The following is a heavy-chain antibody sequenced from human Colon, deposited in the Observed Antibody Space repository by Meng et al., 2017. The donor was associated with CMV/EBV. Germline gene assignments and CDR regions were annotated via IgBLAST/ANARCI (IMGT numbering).Heavy chain of an antibody. V-gene: IGHV4-61*08. CDR2: IHYSGNT. Sequence: VSDGSVNIDDAFWSWLRQPPGKGLEWIGYIHYSGNTNYNPSLKSRVTMSIETSKNQFSLTLFSVTAADTAVYYCARDVMLPAPFFDPWGQGTLVTVSS. CDR1: DGSVNIDDAF. J-gene: IGHJ5*02. D-gene: IGHD2-2*01. CDR3: ARDVMLPAPFFDP.